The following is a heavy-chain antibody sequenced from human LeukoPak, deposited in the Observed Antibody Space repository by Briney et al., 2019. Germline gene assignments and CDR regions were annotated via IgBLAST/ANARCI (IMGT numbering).Heavy chain of an antibody. Sequence: GGSLRLSCAASGLTFSSYAMSWVSQAPGKGLEWVSGTSGSGRSIHYADSVKGRFTISRDNSKNTLYLQMNSLRADDTAVYYCAKDMNSWRDGSGLGDYFDYWGQGTLVTVSS. CDR2: TSGSGRSI. D-gene: IGHD6-19*01. V-gene: IGHV3-23*01. CDR3: AKDMNSWRDGSGLGDYFDY. J-gene: IGHJ4*02. CDR1: GLTFSSYA.